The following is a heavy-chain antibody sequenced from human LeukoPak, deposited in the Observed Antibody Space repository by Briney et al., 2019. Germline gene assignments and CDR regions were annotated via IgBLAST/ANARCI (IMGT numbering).Heavy chain of an antibody. CDR1: GGTFSSYA. J-gene: IGHJ4*02. CDR2: IIPIFGTA. CDR3: ARDSVAAGFGEF. Sequence: ASVKVSCKASGGTFSSYAISWVRQAPGQGLEWMGGIIPIFGTANYAQKFQGRVTITADESTSTAYMELSSLRSEDTAVYYCARDSVAAGFGEFWGQGTLVTVSS. D-gene: IGHD3-10*01. V-gene: IGHV1-69*13.